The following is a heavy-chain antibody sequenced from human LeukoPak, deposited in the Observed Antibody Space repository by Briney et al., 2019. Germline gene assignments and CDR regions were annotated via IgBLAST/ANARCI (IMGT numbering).Heavy chain of an antibody. V-gene: IGHV3-30-3*01. CDR2: ISYDGSNK. J-gene: IGHJ5*02. D-gene: IGHD2/OR15-2a*01. Sequence: GGALRLSCAASGFTFSSYAMHWVRQAPGKGLGWVAVISYDGSNKYYADSVKGRFTISRDNSKNTLYLQMNSLRAEDTAVYYCARGRSMSTSPRNWFDPWGQGTLVTVSS. CDR1: GFTFSSYA. CDR3: ARGRSMSTSPRNWFDP.